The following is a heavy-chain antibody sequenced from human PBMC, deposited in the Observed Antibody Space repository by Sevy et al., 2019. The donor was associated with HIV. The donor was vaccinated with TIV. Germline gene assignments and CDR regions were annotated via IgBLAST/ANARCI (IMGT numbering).Heavy chain of an antibody. V-gene: IGHV3-23*01. CDR1: GFTFSSYV. Sequence: GGSLRLSCAASGFTFSSYVMSWVRQAPGKGLEWVSAISGSGGSTYYADSVKGRFTISRDNSKNTLYLQMNSLRAEDTAVYYCAKVIDPPGSGSFDYWGQGTLVTVSS. CDR2: ISGSGGST. D-gene: IGHD3-10*01. CDR3: AKVIDPPGSGSFDY. J-gene: IGHJ4*02.